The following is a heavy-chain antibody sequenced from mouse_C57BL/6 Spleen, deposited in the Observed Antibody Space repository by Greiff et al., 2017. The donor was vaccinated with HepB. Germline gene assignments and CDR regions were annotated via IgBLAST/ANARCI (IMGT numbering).Heavy chain of an antibody. Sequence: QVQLQQSGPELVKPGASVKISCKASGYAFSSSWMNWVKQRPGKGLEWIGRIYPGDGDTNYNGKFKGKATLTADKSSSTAYMPLSSLTSEDSAVYFCAREGSYYGSSFDYWGQGTTLTVSS. CDR1: GYAFSSSW. D-gene: IGHD1-1*01. CDR2: IYPGDGDT. V-gene: IGHV1-82*01. J-gene: IGHJ2*01. CDR3: AREGSYYGSSFDY.